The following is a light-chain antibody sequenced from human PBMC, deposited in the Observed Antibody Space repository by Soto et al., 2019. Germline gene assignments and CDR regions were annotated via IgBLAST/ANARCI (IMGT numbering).Light chain of an antibody. J-gene: IGKJ1*01. CDR2: GAS. Sequence: EIVLTQSPGTLSLSPGERATLSCRASQSVSNNYLAWYQHKPGQAPRLLIYGASNRATGIPDRFSGSGSGTVFTLTISRLEPEDFAVYYCQQYGSSGTFGQGTKVDIK. CDR1: QSVSNNY. V-gene: IGKV3-20*01. CDR3: QQYGSSGT.